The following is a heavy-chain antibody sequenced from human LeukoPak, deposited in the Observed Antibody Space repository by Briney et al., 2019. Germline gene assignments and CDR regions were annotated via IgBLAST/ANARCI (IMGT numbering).Heavy chain of an antibody. D-gene: IGHD3-22*01. CDR3: ARESYWKSSGYGVQH. J-gene: IGHJ1*01. V-gene: IGHV4-59*01. CDR1: GGSISSYY. CDR2: IYYSGST. Sequence: SETLSLTCTVSGGSISSYYWNWIRQPPGKGLEWIGYIYYSGSTNYNPSLKSRVTISVDTSKNQFSLKLSSVTAADTAVYYCARESYWKSSGYGVQHWGQGTLVTVSS.